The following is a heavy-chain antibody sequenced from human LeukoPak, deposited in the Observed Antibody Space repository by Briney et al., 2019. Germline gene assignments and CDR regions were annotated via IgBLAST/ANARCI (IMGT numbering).Heavy chain of an antibody. Sequence: PGGPVRLSCAASGFTVSTYHMTWVRQAPGKALECVSVIYSGGSTYYADSEKGRFTVSRDNSKNTLYLQMNSLRAEDTAMYYCARGLGYCTSTTCLLPFDYWGQGTLVTVSS. V-gene: IGHV3-53*01. J-gene: IGHJ4*02. CDR2: IYSGGST. CDR1: GFTVSTYH. CDR3: ARGLGYCTSTTCLLPFDY. D-gene: IGHD2-2*01.